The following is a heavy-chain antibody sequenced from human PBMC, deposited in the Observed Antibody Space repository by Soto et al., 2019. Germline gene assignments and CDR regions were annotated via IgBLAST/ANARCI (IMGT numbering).Heavy chain of an antibody. CDR2: IKQDGSEK. CDR3: ARDWVVVIAATRQDAFDI. D-gene: IGHD2-15*01. CDR1: GFTFSSYW. V-gene: IGHV3-7*01. J-gene: IGHJ3*02. Sequence: GGSLRLSCAASGFTFSSYWMSWVRQAPGKGLEWVANIKQDGSEKYYVDPVKGRFTISRDNAKNSLYLQMNSLRAEDTAVYFCARDWVVVIAATRQDAFDIWGQGTMVTVSS.